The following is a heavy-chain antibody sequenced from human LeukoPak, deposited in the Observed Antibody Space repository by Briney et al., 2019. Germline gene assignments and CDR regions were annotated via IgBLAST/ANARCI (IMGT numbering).Heavy chain of an antibody. CDR1: GXXFTSYW. CDR3: ARDIGLRKAAPPGWFDP. J-gene: IGHJ5*02. D-gene: IGHD6-6*01. Sequence: PGGSLRLSCXASGXXFTSYWMSWVRQAPGKGLEWVASIKQDGSEKYCVDSVKGRFTISRDNANNSLYLQMNSLRADDTAVYYCARDIGLRKAAPPGWFDPWGQGALVTVSS. CDR2: IKQDGSEK. V-gene: IGHV3-7*01.